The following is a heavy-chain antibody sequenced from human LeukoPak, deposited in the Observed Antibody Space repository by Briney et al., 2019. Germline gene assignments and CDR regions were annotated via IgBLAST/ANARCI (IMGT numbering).Heavy chain of an antibody. CDR1: GFTFSSYA. J-gene: IGHJ3*02. D-gene: IGHD1-26*01. V-gene: IGHV3-23*01. CDR3: ARDRSGSYLDAFDI. Sequence: GGSLRLSCAASGFTFSSYAMSWVRQAPGKGLEWVSAISGSGGSTYYADSVKGRFTISRDNAKNSLYLQMNSLRAEDTAVYYCARDRSGSYLDAFDIWGQGTMVTVSS. CDR2: ISGSGGST.